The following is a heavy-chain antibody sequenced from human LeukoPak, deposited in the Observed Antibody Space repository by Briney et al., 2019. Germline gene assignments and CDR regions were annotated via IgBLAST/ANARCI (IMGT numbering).Heavy chain of an antibody. CDR1: GDSVSSNSVT. Sequence: SQTLSLTCAISGDSVSSNSVTWNWIRQSPSRGLEWLGRTYYRYTWYNDYAVSGRGRITVNPDTSKNQFSLHLNSVTPEDTAVYYCARRLTQYDCFDPWGQGILVTVSS. J-gene: IGHJ5*02. CDR2: TYYRYTWYN. CDR3: ARRLTQYDCFDP. V-gene: IGHV6-1*01. D-gene: IGHD2-2*01.